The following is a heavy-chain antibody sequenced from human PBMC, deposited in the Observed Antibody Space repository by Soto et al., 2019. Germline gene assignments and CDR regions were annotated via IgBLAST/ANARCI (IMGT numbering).Heavy chain of an antibody. V-gene: IGHV3-7*04. Sequence: PGGSLRLSCAASGFTFSSYWMSWVRQAPGKGLEWVANIKQDGSEKYYVDSVKGRFTISRDNAKNSLYLQMNSLRAEDTAVYYCARAGHYDFWSGYYLPDYYFDYWGQGTLVTVSS. CDR3: ARAGHYDFWSGYYLPDYYFDY. D-gene: IGHD3-3*01. J-gene: IGHJ4*02. CDR2: IKQDGSEK. CDR1: GFTFSSYW.